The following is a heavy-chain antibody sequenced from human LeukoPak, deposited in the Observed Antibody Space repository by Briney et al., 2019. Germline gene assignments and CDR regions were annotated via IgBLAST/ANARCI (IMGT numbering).Heavy chain of an antibody. CDR2: INHSGST. V-gene: IGHV4-34*01. CDR3: ARGPLWFGELPIDY. J-gene: IGHJ4*02. Sequence: PSETLSLTCAVYGGSFSGYYWSWIRQPPGKGLEWIGEINHSGSTNYNPSLKSRVTISVDTSKNQFSLKPSSVTAADTAVYYCARGPLWFGELPIDYWGQGTLVTVSS. D-gene: IGHD3-10*01. CDR1: GGSFSGYY.